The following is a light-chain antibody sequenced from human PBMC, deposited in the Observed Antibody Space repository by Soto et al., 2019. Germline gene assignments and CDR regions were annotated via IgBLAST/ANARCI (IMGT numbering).Light chain of an antibody. CDR1: SSDVGSYNL. V-gene: IGLV2-23*03. J-gene: IGLJ2*01. Sequence: QPASVSGSPGQSITISCTGTSSDVGSYNLVSWYQQHPGKAPKLMIYEGSKRPSGVSNRFSGSKSGNTASLTISGLQAEDEADYYCCSYAGSSTFDVVFGGGTKLTVL. CDR2: EGS. CDR3: CSYAGSSTFDVV.